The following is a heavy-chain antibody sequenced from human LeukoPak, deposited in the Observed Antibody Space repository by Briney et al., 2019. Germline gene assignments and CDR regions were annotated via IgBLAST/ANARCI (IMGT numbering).Heavy chain of an antibody. CDR3: ATANSNYYDSSGYYL. J-gene: IGHJ4*02. CDR1: GYTLTKLS. V-gene: IGHV1-24*01. Sequence: ASVKVSCKVSGYTLTKLSMHWVRQAPGKGLEWMGGFDPEDGETIYAQKFQGRVTMTEDTSTDTAYMELSSLRSEDTAVYYCATANSNYYDSSGYYLWGQGTLVTVSS. D-gene: IGHD3-22*01. CDR2: FDPEDGET.